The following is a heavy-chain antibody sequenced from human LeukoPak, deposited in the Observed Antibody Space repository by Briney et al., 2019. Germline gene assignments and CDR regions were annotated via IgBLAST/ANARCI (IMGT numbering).Heavy chain of an antibody. Sequence: PGGSLRLSCAASGFTFSSYAMHWVRQAPGKGLEWVAVISYDGSNKYYADSVKGRFTISRDNSKNMLYLQMNSLRAEDTAAYYCASDSYCGGDCYSANDYWGQGTLVTVSS. CDR1: GFTFSSYA. J-gene: IGHJ4*02. D-gene: IGHD2-21*02. V-gene: IGHV3-30-3*01. CDR3: ASDSYCGGDCYSANDY. CDR2: ISYDGSNK.